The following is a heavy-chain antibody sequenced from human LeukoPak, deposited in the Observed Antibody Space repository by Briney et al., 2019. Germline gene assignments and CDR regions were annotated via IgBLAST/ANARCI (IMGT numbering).Heavy chain of an antibody. D-gene: IGHD5-18*01. Sequence: GGSLRLSCAASGFTFSSYSMNWVRQAPGKGLEWVSYISSSSSTIFYADSVKGRFTISRDNAKNSLYLQMNSLRAEDTAVYYCARSGFTWIQHPYAMDVWGPGTTVTVSS. V-gene: IGHV3-48*04. J-gene: IGHJ6*02. CDR2: ISSSSSTI. CDR3: ARSGFTWIQHPYAMDV. CDR1: GFTFSSYS.